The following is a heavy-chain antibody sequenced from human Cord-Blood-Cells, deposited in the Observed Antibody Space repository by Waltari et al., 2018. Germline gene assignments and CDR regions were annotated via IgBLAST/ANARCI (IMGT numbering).Heavy chain of an antibody. Sequence: EVQLVQSGAEVKKPGESLKISCKVSGYSFTSYWIGWVRQMPGKGLEWMGIIYPGDSDTRYSPSFQDQVTISADKSISTAYLQWSSLKASDTAMYYCATASGIAAAGVAFDYWGQGTLVTVSS. CDR2: IYPGDSDT. CDR1: GYSFTSYW. D-gene: IGHD6-13*01. CDR3: ATASGIAAAGVAFDY. J-gene: IGHJ4*02. V-gene: IGHV5-51*01.